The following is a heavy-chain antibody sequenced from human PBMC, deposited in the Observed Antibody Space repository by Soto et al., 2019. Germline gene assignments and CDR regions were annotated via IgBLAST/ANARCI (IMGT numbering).Heavy chain of an antibody. V-gene: IGHV4-59*01. CDR3: AIGGSSWYGPLTDWLDP. CDR2: IYYSGST. J-gene: IGHJ5*02. CDR1: GGSISRYY. Sequence: SETLSLTCTVAGGSISRYYWSWIRQPPGKGLEWIGYIYYSGSTNYNPSLKSRVTISVDTSKNQFSLKLSSVTAADTAVYYCAIGGSSWYGPLTDWLDPWGQGTLVTVS. D-gene: IGHD6-13*01.